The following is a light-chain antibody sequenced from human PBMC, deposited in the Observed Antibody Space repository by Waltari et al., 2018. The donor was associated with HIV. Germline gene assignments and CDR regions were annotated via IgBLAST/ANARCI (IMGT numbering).Light chain of an antibody. V-gene: IGLV1-40*01. CDR2: GNP. J-gene: IGLJ2*01. CDR3: QSYDNSLSGYVI. CDR1: SPNIGAGFD. Sequence: QSVLTQPPSVSGAPGQRVTISCSGSSPNIGAGFDVHWYQQLPGTAPKLLIYGNPNRPSGVPDRFAGSKSGTSASLAITGLQAEDEAVYYCQSYDNSLSGYVIFGGGTKLTVL.